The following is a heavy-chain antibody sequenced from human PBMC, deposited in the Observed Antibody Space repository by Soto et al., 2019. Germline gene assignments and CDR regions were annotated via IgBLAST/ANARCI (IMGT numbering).Heavy chain of an antibody. CDR3: ARDENYGDPYYYYYMDG. CDR2: IWYDGSNK. D-gene: IGHD4-17*01. V-gene: IGHV3-33*01. Sequence: QVQLVESGGGVVQPGRSLRLSCAASGFTFSSYGMHWVRQAPGKGLEWVAVIWYDGSNKYYADSVKGRFTISRDNSKNTLYLQMNSLRAEDTAVYYWARDENYGDPYYYYYMDGWGKGTTVTVSS. J-gene: IGHJ6*03. CDR1: GFTFSSYG.